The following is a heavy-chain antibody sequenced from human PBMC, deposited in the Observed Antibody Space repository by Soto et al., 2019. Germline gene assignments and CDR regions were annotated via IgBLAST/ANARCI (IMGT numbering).Heavy chain of an antibody. V-gene: IGHV4-39*02. CDR2: IYSRGST. Sequence: QLQLQESGPGLVKPSETLSLTCTVSGGSISSSSYYWGWIRQPPGKGLEWIGSIYSRGSTYYNPSLKSRVTVSVDTSKKQFSLKLTSVTAADTAVYYCAREILTGYYPAGWFDPWGQGTLVTVSS. CDR3: AREILTGYYPAGWFDP. D-gene: IGHD3-9*01. J-gene: IGHJ5*02. CDR1: GGSISSSSYY.